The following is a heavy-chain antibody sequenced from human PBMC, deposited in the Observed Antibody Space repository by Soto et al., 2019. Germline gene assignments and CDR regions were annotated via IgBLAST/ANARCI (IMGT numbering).Heavy chain of an antibody. CDR2: ISWDGGST. CDR3: AKDTQPTTPDSYYYYYGMDV. J-gene: IGHJ6*02. D-gene: IGHD4-17*01. Sequence: LSLTCAASGFTFDDYTMHWVRQAPGKGLEWVSLISWDGGSTNYADSVKGRFTISRDNSKNSLYLQMNSLRTEDTAFYYCAKDTQPTTPDSYYYYYGMDVWGQGTTVTVSS. CDR1: GFTFDDYT. V-gene: IGHV3-43*01.